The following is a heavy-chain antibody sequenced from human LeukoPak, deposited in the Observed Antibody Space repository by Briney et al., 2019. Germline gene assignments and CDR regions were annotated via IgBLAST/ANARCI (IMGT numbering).Heavy chain of an antibody. D-gene: IGHD3-22*01. CDR3: ARGWHYDSREAAFDT. Sequence: GASLRLSCAASGFTFSSYAMSWVRQAPGKGLEWVSAISGSGGSTYYADSVKGRFTISRDNSKNTLYLRMNSLRAEDTAVYYCARGWHYDSREAAFDTWGQGTMVTVSS. J-gene: IGHJ3*02. CDR2: ISGSGGST. V-gene: IGHV3-23*01. CDR1: GFTFSSYA.